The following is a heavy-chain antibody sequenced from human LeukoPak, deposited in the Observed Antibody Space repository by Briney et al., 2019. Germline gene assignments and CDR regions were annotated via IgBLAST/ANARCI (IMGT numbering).Heavy chain of an antibody. CDR2: IYYSGST. CDR1: GGSISSGGYS. J-gene: IGHJ4*02. Sequence: SETLSLTCAVSGGSISSGGYSWSWIRQPPGKGLEWIGYIYYSGSTYYNPSLKSRVTISVDTSKNQFSLKLSSVTAADTAVYYCAREWEGYYFDYWGQGTLVTVSS. D-gene: IGHD1-26*01. V-gene: IGHV4-30-4*07. CDR3: AREWEGYYFDY.